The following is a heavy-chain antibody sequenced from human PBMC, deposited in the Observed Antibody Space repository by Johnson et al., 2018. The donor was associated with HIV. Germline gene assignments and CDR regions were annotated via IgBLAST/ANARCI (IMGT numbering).Heavy chain of an antibody. Sequence: QVQLVESGGGVVQPGRSLRLSCVASGFPFSTYAIHWVRQAPGKGLEWVAVISYDGTKKYYADSVKCRFTMSRDNSKNTIYLQTNSLRREDKAVYYCARGKAWIQSWDDAFDIWGQGTVVTVSS. CDR1: GFPFSTYA. V-gene: IGHV3-30-3*01. CDR3: ARGKAWIQSWDDAFDI. J-gene: IGHJ3*02. D-gene: IGHD5-18*01. CDR2: ISYDGTKK.